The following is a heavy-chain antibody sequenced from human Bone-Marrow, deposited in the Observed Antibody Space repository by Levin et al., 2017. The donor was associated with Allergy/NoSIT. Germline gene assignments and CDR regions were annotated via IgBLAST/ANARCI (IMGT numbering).Heavy chain of an antibody. CDR2: IKQDGSEK. Sequence: GGSLRLSCAASGFTFSSYWMSWVRQAPGKGLEWVANIKQDGSEKYYVDSVKGRFTISRDNAKNSLYLQMNSLRAEDTAVYYCARDGYSGYEIGWSIYYWGQGTLVTVSS. D-gene: IGHD5-12*01. J-gene: IGHJ4*02. V-gene: IGHV3-7*04. CDR1: GFTFSSYW. CDR3: ARDGYSGYEIGWSIYY.